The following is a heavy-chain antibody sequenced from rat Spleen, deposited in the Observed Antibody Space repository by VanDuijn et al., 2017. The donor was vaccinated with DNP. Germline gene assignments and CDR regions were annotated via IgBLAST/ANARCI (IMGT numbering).Heavy chain of an antibody. CDR2: ISASGGST. CDR1: RFTFSYYG. V-gene: IGHV5S23*01. J-gene: IGHJ2*01. CDR3: TQTGDPGMTGFDS. D-gene: IGHD1-4*01. Sequence: EVQLVESGGGLVQPGRSLKLSCVASRFTFSYYGMAWVRQAPKKGLEWVASISASGGSTYYRDSLKGRFTTSRDNAKSSLHLQMDSLRSEDSATYYCTQTGDPGMTGFDSWGQGVMVTVSS.